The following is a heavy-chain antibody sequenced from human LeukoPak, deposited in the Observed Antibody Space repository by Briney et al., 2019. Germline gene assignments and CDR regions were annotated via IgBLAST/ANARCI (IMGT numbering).Heavy chain of an antibody. CDR2: INPSGGST. CDR1: GYTFTGYY. CDR3: ARAGYSSGSFDY. D-gene: IGHD6-19*01. V-gene: IGHV1-46*01. Sequence: GASVKVSCKASGYTFTGYYMHWARQAPGQGLEWMGIINPSGGSTSYAQKFQGRVTMTRDTSTSTVYMELSSLRSEDTAVYYCARAGYSSGSFDYWGQGTLVTVSS. J-gene: IGHJ4*02.